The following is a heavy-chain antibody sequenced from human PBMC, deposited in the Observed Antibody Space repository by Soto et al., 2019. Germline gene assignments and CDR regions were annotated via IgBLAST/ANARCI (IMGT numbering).Heavy chain of an antibody. CDR3: AREGLFSSTSCHDAFDI. J-gene: IGHJ3*02. D-gene: IGHD2-2*01. CDR1: GYTFTSYY. Sequence: VKVSCKASGYTFTSYYMHWVRQAPGQGLEWMGIINPSGGSTSYAQKFQGRVTMTRDTSTSTVYMELSSLRSEDTAVYYCAREGLFSSTSCHDAFDIWGQGTMVTVSS. V-gene: IGHV1-46*03. CDR2: INPSGGST.